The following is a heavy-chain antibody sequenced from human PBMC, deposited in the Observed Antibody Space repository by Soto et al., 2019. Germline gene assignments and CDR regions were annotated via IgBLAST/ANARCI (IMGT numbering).Heavy chain of an antibody. V-gene: IGHV5-51*01. CDR1: WYSFTSSW. Sequence: GEAPKISCKGSWYSFTSSWIEWVRQMPGKGLGWMGIIYPGDSDTRYSPSLQGQVTISADKSISTAYLQWSRLKALDTAMYYWASLRSVVGAHLNWYFDLWGRGTLVTV. CDR3: ASLRSVVGAHLNWYFDL. CDR2: IYPGDSDT. J-gene: IGHJ2*01. D-gene: IGHD1-26*01.